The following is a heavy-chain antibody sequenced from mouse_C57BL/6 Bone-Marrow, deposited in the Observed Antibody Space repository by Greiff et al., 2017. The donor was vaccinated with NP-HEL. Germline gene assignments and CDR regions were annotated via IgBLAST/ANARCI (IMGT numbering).Heavy chain of an antibody. J-gene: IGHJ2*01. Sequence: EVKLVESGEGLVKPGGSLKLSCAASGFTFSSYAMSWVRQTPEKRLEWVAYISSGGDYIYYADTVKGRFTISRDNARNTLYLQMSSLKSEDTAMYYCTRAPYDYDVGHYFDYWGQGTTLTVSS. D-gene: IGHD2-4*01. V-gene: IGHV5-9-1*02. CDR1: GFTFSSYA. CDR3: TRAPYDYDVGHYFDY. CDR2: ISSGGDYI.